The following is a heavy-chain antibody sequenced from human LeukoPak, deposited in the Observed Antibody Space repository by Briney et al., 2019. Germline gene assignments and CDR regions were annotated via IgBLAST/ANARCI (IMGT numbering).Heavy chain of an antibody. D-gene: IGHD3-10*01. J-gene: IGHJ4*02. CDR2: INPNSGGT. V-gene: IGHV1-2*02. CDR1: GYTFTGYY. CDR3: AHLWFGESYFDY. Sequence: ASVTVSCKASGYTFTGYYMHWVRQAPGQGLEWMGWINPNSGGTNYAQKFQGRVTMTRDTSISTAYMELSRLRSDDTAVYYCAHLWFGESYFDYWGQGTLVSVSS.